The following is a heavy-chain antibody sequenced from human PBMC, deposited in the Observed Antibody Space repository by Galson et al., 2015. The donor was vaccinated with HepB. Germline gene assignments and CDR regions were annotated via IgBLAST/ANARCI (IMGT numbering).Heavy chain of an antibody. CDR1: GYTFTSYG. V-gene: IGHV1-18*01. CDR3: ARWGYGSGSYYNYYYYMDV. CDR2: ISAYNGNT. J-gene: IGHJ6*03. D-gene: IGHD3-10*01. Sequence: SVKVSCKASGYTFTSYGISWVRQAPGQGLEWMGWISAYNGNTNYAQKLQGRVTMTTDTSTSTAYMELRSLRSDDTAVYYCARWGYGSGSYYNYYYYMDVWGKGTTVXVSS.